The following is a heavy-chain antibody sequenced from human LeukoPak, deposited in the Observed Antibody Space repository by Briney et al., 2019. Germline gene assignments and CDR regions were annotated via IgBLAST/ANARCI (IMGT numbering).Heavy chain of an antibody. V-gene: IGHV4-59*12. J-gene: IGHJ4*02. CDR1: GGSISSYY. Sequence: SETLSLTCTVSGGSISSYYWSWIRQPPGKGLEWIGYISYSGSTNYNPSLKSRVTLSIDTSNNQFSLKLSSVTAADMAVYYCARDFIAVAGIYFDYWGQGTLVTVSS. D-gene: IGHD6-19*01. CDR3: ARDFIAVAGIYFDY. CDR2: ISYSGST.